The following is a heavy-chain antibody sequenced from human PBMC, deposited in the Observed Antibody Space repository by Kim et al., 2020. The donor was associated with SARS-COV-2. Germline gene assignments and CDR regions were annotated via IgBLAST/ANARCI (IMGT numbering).Heavy chain of an antibody. CDR2: LFYGGNI. CDR1: GGSIKSTTYY. Sequence: SETLSLTCTVSGGSIKSTTYYWGWVRQPPGKGPEWVGSLFYGGNIYYNPSLKSRVSMFVDTSKNQISLKLTSVTAADTAVYYCARHNYVFDLWGQGTLVTVSS. J-gene: IGHJ4*02. CDR3: ARHNYVFDL. V-gene: IGHV4-39*01. D-gene: IGHD3-16*01.